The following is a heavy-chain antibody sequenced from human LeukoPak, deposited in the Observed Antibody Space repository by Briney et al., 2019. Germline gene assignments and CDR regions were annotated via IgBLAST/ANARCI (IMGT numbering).Heavy chain of an antibody. CDR3: ARKEINYYDSSGYDL. Sequence: PGGALRLSCAASGFTFSSYSMNWVRQAPGKGLEWVSSISSNSSYIYYADSVKGRFTISRDNAKNSLYLQMNSPRAEDTAVYYCARKEINYYDSSGYDLWGQGTLVTASS. J-gene: IGHJ4*02. V-gene: IGHV3-21*01. D-gene: IGHD3-22*01. CDR2: ISSNSSYI. CDR1: GFTFSSYS.